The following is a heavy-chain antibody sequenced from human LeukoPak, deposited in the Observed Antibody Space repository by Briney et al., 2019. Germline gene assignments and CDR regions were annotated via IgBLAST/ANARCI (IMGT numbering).Heavy chain of an antibody. CDR2: ISHDGSNE. D-gene: IGHD2-2*01. V-gene: IGHV3-30*04. CDR3: ARGPFGSCSSPSCYFFDY. J-gene: IGHJ4*02. CDR1: GFTFSGFA. Sequence: GGSLRLSCAASGFTFSGFAMHWVRQAPGKGLEWVAAISHDGSNEDYADSVKGRFTISRDNSKNTLFLQMNSPRLEDTAAYYCARGPFGSCSSPSCYFFDYWGQGTLVTVSS.